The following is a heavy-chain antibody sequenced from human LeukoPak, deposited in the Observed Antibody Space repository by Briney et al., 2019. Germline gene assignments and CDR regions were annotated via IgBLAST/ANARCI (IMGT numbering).Heavy chain of an antibody. CDR1: GFTFSSYS. CDR3: ARWVYQPLYGGGYFDY. J-gene: IGHJ4*02. CDR2: ISSSSSYI. Sequence: PGGSLRLSCAASGFTFSSYSMNWVRQAPGRGLEWVSSISSSSSYIYYADSVKGRFTISRDNAKNSLYLQMNSLRAEDTAVYYCARWVYQPLYGGGYFDYWGQGTLVTVSS. V-gene: IGHV3-21*01. D-gene: IGHD2-2*01.